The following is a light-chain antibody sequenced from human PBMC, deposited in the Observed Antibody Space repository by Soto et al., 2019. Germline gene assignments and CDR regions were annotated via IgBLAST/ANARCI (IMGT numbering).Light chain of an antibody. CDR3: QTWGTDFSVV. Sequence: QSVLTQSPSASASLGASVKLTCTLSSGHSSYAIAWHQQQPETGPRYLMKLNSDGSHNKGDGIPDRFSGSSSGAERYLTISSLQSEDESDYYFQTWGTDFSVVFGGGTKLTVL. CDR2: LNSDGSH. V-gene: IGLV4-69*01. CDR1: SGHSSYA. J-gene: IGLJ2*01.